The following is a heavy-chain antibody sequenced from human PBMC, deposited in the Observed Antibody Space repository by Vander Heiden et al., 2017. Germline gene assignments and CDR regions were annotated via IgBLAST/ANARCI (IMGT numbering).Heavy chain of an antibody. J-gene: IGHJ4*02. D-gene: IGHD1-20*01. CDR2: ISYDGSNK. Sequence: QVQLVESGGGVVQPGRSLRLSCAASGFTFSNYGMHWGRQAPGKGLEWVALISYDGSNKFYADSVKGRFTIPRDKSRHTVYLQMNSLTAEDTAVYYCARGLTGTGDYWGQGTLVTVSS. V-gene: IGHV3-30*03. CDR1: GFTFSNYG. CDR3: ARGLTGTGDY.